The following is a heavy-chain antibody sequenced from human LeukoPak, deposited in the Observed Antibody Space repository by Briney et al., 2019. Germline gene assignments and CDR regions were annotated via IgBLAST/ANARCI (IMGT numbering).Heavy chain of an antibody. D-gene: IGHD1-26*01. V-gene: IGHV1-8*03. Sequence: ASVKVSCKASGYTFTSYDINWVRQATGQGLEWMGWMNPNSGNTGYAQKFQGRVTITRNTSISTAYVELSSLRSEDTAVYYCARGPSIVGAHFDYWGQGTLVTVSS. J-gene: IGHJ4*02. CDR1: GYTFTSYD. CDR2: MNPNSGNT. CDR3: ARGPSIVGAHFDY.